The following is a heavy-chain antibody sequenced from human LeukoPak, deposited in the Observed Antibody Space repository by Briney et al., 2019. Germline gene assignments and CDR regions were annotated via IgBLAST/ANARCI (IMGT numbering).Heavy chain of an antibody. V-gene: IGHV3-11*01. Sequence: GGSLRLSCAASGFTFSEYFMAWIRQAPGKGLEWVAYISNSGSNIYYADSVKGRFTISRDNAKNSLYLQMNSLRAEDTALYYCAKTPHGDYESSFFDYWGQGTLVTVSS. CDR2: ISNSGSNI. J-gene: IGHJ4*02. D-gene: IGHD4-17*01. CDR1: GFTFSEYF. CDR3: AKTPHGDYESSFFDY.